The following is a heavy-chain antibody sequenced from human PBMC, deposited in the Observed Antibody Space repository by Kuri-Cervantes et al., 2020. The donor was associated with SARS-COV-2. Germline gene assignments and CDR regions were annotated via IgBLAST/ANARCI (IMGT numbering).Heavy chain of an antibody. CDR1: GFTFSNAW. Sequence: GESLKISCAASGFTFSNAWMSWVRQAPGKGLEWVGRIKSKTDGGTTDYAAPVKGRFTISRDDSKNTLYLQMNSLKTEDTAVYYCTTANKWFGELDSFDYWGQGTLVTVSS. V-gene: IGHV3-15*01. J-gene: IGHJ4*02. CDR2: IKSKTDGGTT. CDR3: TTANKWFGELDSFDY. D-gene: IGHD3-10*01.